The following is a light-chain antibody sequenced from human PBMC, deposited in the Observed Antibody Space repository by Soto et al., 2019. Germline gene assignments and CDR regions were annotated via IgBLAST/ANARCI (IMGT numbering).Light chain of an antibody. V-gene: IGLV2-11*01. CDR1: SSDVGDYDY. Sequence: QSVLTQPRSVSGSPGQSVTISCTGTSSDVGDYDYASWYQQHPGKAPKLMIYDVSKRPSGVPDRFSGSKSGNTASLTISGLQADDEADYYCCSYAGSYTYVFGTGTKVTVL. CDR2: DVS. J-gene: IGLJ1*01. CDR3: CSYAGSYTYV.